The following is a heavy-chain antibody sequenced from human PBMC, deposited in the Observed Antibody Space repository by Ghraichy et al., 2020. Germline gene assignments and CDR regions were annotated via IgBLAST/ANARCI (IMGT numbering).Heavy chain of an antibody. D-gene: IGHD2-2*01. Sequence: SETLSLTCTVSGGSISSSSYYWGWIRQPPGKGLEWIGSIYYSGSTYYNPSLKSRVTISVDTSKNQFSLKLSSVTAADTAVYYCASIRRHIVVVPAAIWFDPWGQGTLVTVSS. CDR2: IYYSGST. CDR3: ASIRRHIVVVPAAIWFDP. CDR1: GGSISSSSYY. V-gene: IGHV4-39*01. J-gene: IGHJ5*02.